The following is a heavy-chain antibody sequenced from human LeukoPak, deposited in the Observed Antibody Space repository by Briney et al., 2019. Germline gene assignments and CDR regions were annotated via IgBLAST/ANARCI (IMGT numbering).Heavy chain of an antibody. CDR3: ARQTRDGSGSRGYSFDF. V-gene: IGHV5-51*01. CDR1: GYIFTNNW. J-gene: IGHJ4*02. CDR2: IYPGDSDT. D-gene: IGHD3-10*01. Sequence: PGESLKISCKGSGYIFTNNWIGWVRQMPGKGLERMGLIYPGDSDTRYSPSFEGQVTISVDKSISTAHLQWSSLKASDTAMYYCARQTRDGSGSRGYSFDFWGQGTLVTVSS.